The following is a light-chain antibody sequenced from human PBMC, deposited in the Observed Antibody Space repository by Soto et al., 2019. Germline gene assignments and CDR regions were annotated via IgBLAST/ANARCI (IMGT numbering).Light chain of an antibody. CDR2: DAS. V-gene: IGKV3-11*01. Sequence: EIVLTQSPATLSLSPGERATLSCRASQSVSSYLAWYQQKPGQAPRLLIYDASNRATGIPARFSGSGSGTEFTLTISRLEPEDFAVYYCQQYGSSALTFGGGTKVDIK. CDR3: QQYGSSALT. CDR1: QSVSSY. J-gene: IGKJ4*01.